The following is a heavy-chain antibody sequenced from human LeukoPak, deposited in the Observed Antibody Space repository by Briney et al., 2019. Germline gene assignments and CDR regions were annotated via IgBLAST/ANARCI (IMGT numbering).Heavy chain of an antibody. CDR3: ARDAVDTANAV. CDR1: GFTYGNYL. V-gene: IGHV3-74*01. J-gene: IGHJ6*02. CDR2: ISPDGRST. Sequence: GGSLRLSCAASGFTYGNYLMHWVRQAPGKGLVWVSRISPDGRSTNYADFVKGRFTISRDNAKNTLYLQMNSLRAEDTAVYYCARDAVDTANAVWGQGTTVTVSS. D-gene: IGHD5-18*01.